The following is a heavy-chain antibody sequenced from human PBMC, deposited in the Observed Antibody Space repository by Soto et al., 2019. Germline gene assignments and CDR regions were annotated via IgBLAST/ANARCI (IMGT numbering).Heavy chain of an antibody. CDR2: INPNSGGT. CDR3: ARDGGYCSSTSCPIGGYFDL. Sequence: QVQLVQSGAEVKKPGASVKVSCKASGYTFTGYYMHWVRQAPGQGLEWMGWINPNSGGTNYAQKCQGWVTMTRDTSISTAYMELSRLRSDDTAVYYCARDGGYCSSTSCPIGGYFDLWGRGTLVTVSS. CDR1: GYTFTGYY. J-gene: IGHJ2*01. D-gene: IGHD2-2*01. V-gene: IGHV1-2*04.